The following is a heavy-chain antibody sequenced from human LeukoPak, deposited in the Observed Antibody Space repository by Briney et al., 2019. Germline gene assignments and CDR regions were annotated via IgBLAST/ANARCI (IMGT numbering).Heavy chain of an antibody. CDR3: TTSRHSSSWYYNDY. CDR1: GFTFSGNS. CDR2: ISASSTII. J-gene: IGHJ4*02. V-gene: IGHV3-48*01. Sequence: GGSLRLSCAGSGFTFSGNSMNWVRQAPGRGLEWVSHISASSTIIHYADSVKGRGTISRDNAKNSVFLQMNRRRVEDTAVYYCTTSRHSSSWYYNDYWGQGILVTVS. D-gene: IGHD6-13*01.